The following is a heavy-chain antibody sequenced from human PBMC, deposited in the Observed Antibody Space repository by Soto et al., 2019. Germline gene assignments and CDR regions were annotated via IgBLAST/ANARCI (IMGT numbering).Heavy chain of an antibody. Sequence: GASVKVSCKASGYTFSSYYMHWVRQAPGQGLEWMGVINPSGGSTSYAQNFRGRVTMTRDTSTSTVYMELSSLRSEDTAVYYCARGIVVGDYWGQGTLVTVSS. V-gene: IGHV1-46*01. CDR3: ARGIVVGDY. J-gene: IGHJ4*02. CDR2: INPSGGST. D-gene: IGHD3-22*01. CDR1: GYTFSSYY.